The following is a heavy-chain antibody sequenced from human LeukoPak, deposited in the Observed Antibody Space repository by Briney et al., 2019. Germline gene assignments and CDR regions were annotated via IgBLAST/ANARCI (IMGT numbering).Heavy chain of an antibody. V-gene: IGHV4-59*08. CDR2: IYNSGST. Sequence: SETLSLTCTVSGGSISSYYWSWIRQPPGKGLEWIGYIYNSGSTNYNPSLKSRVTISVDTSKNQFSLKLSSVTAADTAVYYCARGNSIAVAGVADYWGQGTLVTVSS. CDR1: GGSISSYY. CDR3: ARGNSIAVAGVADY. J-gene: IGHJ4*02. D-gene: IGHD6-19*01.